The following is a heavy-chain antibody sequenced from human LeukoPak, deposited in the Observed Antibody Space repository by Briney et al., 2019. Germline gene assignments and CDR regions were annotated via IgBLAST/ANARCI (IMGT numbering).Heavy chain of an antibody. CDR2: IYYSGST. CDR1: GGSISSYY. V-gene: IGHV4-59*12. D-gene: IGHD5-18*01. Sequence: SETLSLTCTVSGGSISSYYWSWIRQPPGKGLEWIGYIYYSGSTNYNPSLKSRVTMSVDTSKNQFSLKLSSVTAADTAVYYCARDPSVKKWIHSNVTDAFDLWGRGTLVTVSS. J-gene: IGHJ3*01. CDR3: ARDPSVKKWIHSNVTDAFDL.